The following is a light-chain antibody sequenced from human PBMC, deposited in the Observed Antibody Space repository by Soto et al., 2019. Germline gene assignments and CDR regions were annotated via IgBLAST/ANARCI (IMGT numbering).Light chain of an antibody. J-gene: IGKJ1*01. CDR2: DAS. CDR1: QSVSSGY. CDR3: KQYGSSPWT. Sequence: EIVLTQSPATLSLSPGERATLSCGASQSVSSGYLAWYQQKPGLAPRLLIYDASSRATGIPDRFSGSGSGTDFTLTISRLEPEDFAVYYCKQYGSSPWTFGQGTRVEIK. V-gene: IGKV3D-20*01.